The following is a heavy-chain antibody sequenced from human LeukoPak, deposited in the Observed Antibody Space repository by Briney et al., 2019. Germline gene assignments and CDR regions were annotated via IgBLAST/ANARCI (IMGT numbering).Heavy chain of an antibody. D-gene: IGHD3-10*01. J-gene: IGHJ6*02. Sequence: GGSLRLSCAASGFTFSSYWMHWVRQAPGKGLVWVSRINSDGSSTSYADSVKGRFTTSRDNAKNTLYLQMNSLRAEDTAVYYCASPGGKAGFGSYGMDVWGQGTTVTVSS. CDR3: ASPGGKAGFGSYGMDV. V-gene: IGHV3-74*01. CDR1: GFTFSSYW. CDR2: INSDGSST.